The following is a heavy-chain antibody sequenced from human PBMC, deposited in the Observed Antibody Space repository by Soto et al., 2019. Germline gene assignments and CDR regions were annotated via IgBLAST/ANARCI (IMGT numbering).Heavy chain of an antibody. CDR3: ARSDSECDFWSGPTYYYYGMDV. CDR2: INHSGST. D-gene: IGHD3-3*01. V-gene: IGHV4-34*01. J-gene: IGHJ6*01. Sequence: SETLSLTCAVYGGSFSGYYWSWIRRPPGKGLEWIGEINHSGSTNYNPSLKSRVTISVATSKNQFSLKLSSVTAADTAVYYCARSDSECDFWSGPTYYYYGMDVWGQGSTVGVCS. CDR1: GGSFSGYY.